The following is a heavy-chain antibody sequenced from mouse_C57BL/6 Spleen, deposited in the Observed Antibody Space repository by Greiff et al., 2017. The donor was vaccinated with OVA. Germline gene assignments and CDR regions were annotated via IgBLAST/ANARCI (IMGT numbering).Heavy chain of an antibody. D-gene: IGHD6-1*01. Sequence: VQLQQPGAELVKPGASVSLSCKASGYTFTSYWMYWVKQRPGQGLEWIGMILPNSGSTNYNENFKSKVTLTVDKSSSTAYMQLSSLTAEDSAIYYYANICFSMNYWGQGASVTVSS. CDR3: ANICFSMNY. CDR2: ILPNSGST. V-gene: IGHV1-64*01. J-gene: IGHJ4*01. CDR1: GYTFTSYW.